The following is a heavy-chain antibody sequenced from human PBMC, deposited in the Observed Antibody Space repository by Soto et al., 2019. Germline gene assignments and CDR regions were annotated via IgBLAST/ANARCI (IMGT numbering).Heavy chain of an antibody. V-gene: IGHV3-21*01. D-gene: IGHD4-17*01. Sequence: EVQLVESGGGLVKPGGSLRLSCAASGFTFSSFSMNWVRQAPGKGLEWVSSISSSSSYIYYADSVKGRFTISRDNAKNSLYLQMNSLRAEDTAVYYCASLYGDYDYFDYWGQGTLVTVSS. J-gene: IGHJ4*02. CDR1: GFTFSSFS. CDR3: ASLYGDYDYFDY. CDR2: ISSSSSYI.